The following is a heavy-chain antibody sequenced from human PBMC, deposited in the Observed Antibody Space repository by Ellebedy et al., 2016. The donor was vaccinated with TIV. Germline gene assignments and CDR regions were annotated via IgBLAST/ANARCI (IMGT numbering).Heavy chain of an antibody. V-gene: IGHV4-59*08. CDR2: IYYTGST. Sequence: SETLSLTCTVSGGSITNYYWSWIRQPPGKGLEWIGYIYYTGSTDYNPSLKSRVTISVDTSKNQFSLKLSSVTAADTAVYYCARIIPPYGDYGFDYWGQGTLVTVSS. D-gene: IGHD4-17*01. CDR3: ARIIPPYGDYGFDY. CDR1: GGSITNYY. J-gene: IGHJ4*02.